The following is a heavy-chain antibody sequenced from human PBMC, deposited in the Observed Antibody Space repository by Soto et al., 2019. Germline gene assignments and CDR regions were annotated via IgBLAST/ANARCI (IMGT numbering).Heavy chain of an antibody. Sequence: AASVKVSCKASGYTFTSYGISWVRQAPGQGLEWMGWISAYNGNTNYAQKLQGRVTMTTDTSTSTAYMELMSLRSDDTAVYYCATDLSRITIFGVVTSDAYYFYGMDVWGQGTTVTVSS. J-gene: IGHJ6*02. CDR3: ATDLSRITIFGVVTSDAYYFYGMDV. CDR2: ISAYNGNT. D-gene: IGHD3-3*01. V-gene: IGHV1-18*01. CDR1: GYTFTSYG.